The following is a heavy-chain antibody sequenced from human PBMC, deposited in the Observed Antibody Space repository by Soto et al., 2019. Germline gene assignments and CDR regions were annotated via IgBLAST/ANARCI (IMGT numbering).Heavy chain of an antibody. V-gene: IGHV3-30-3*01. CDR3: ARDLRSHDYGDLVDY. Sequence: GGSLRLSCAASGFTFSSCAMHWVRQAPGKGLEWVAVISYDGSNKYYADSVKGRFTISRDNSKNTLYLQMNSLRAEDTAVYYCARDLRSHDYGDLVDYWGQGTLVTVSS. CDR1: GFTFSSCA. D-gene: IGHD4-17*01. CDR2: ISYDGSNK. J-gene: IGHJ4*02.